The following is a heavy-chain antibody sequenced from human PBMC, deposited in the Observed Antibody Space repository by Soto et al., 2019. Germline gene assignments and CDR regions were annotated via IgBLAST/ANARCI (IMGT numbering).Heavy chain of an antibody. CDR1: GGSINSGGYS. CDR3: ARGGLLGHCGSNTCHNSFDH. Sequence: SETLSLTCDVSGGSINSGGYSWSWIRQPPGKGLEWVGYIYQSGSTYYNPSLRSRLTISIDRSKNQFSLKLTSVTAADTAVYYCARGGLLGHCGSNTCHNSFDHWGQGTLVTVSS. CDR2: IYQSGST. D-gene: IGHD2-2*01. V-gene: IGHV4-30-2*01. J-gene: IGHJ4*02.